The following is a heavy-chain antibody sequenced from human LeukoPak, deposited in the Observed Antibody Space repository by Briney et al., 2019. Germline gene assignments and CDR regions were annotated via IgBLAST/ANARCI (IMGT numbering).Heavy chain of an antibody. V-gene: IGHV4-39*07. CDR2: IYYSGST. D-gene: IGHD6-6*01. J-gene: IGHJ4*02. CDR1: GGSISSSSYY. CDR3: ARGARRVSSPNFDY. Sequence: PSETLSLTCTVSGGSISSSSYYWGWLRQTPGKGLEWIGSIYYSGSTYYNPSLKSRVTISVDTSKNQFSLKLSSVTAADTAVYYCARGARRVSSPNFDYWGQGTLVTVSS.